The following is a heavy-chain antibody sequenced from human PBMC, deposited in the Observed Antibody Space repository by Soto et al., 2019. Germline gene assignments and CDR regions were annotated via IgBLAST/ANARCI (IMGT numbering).Heavy chain of an antibody. Sequence: EVQLVESGGGLVKPGGSLRLSCAASGFTFSNAWMNWVRQAPGKGLEWVGRIKSETDGGTTDYAAPVKGRFTISRDDSKNTLYLQMNSLKTEDTAVYYCTTDIPPFWSDYWGQGTLVTVSS. CDR2: IKSETDGGTT. V-gene: IGHV3-15*07. CDR3: TTDIPPFWSDY. D-gene: IGHD3-3*01. J-gene: IGHJ4*02. CDR1: GFTFSNAW.